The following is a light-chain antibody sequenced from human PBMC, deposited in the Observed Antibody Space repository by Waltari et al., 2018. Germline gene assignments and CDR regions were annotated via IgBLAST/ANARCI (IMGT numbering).Light chain of an antibody. Sequence: SALTQPASVSGSPGQSVTVSCARASGYIGTYNPLSWYQLLPGKAPKLMVFDVSNRPSGVSHRFSGSKSGNTASLTISGLQAEDEASYYCTSFTTSKTVIFGGGTKLTVL. CDR2: DVS. V-gene: IGLV2-14*03. J-gene: IGLJ2*01. CDR1: SGYIGTYNP. CDR3: TSFTTSKTVI.